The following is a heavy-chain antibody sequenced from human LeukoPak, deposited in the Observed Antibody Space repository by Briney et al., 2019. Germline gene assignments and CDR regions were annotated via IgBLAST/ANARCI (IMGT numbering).Heavy chain of an antibody. V-gene: IGHV4-34*01. CDR1: GGSFSGYY. D-gene: IGHD1-26*01. CDR2: INHSGST. J-gene: IGHJ4*02. Sequence: PSETLSLTCAVYGGSFSGYYWSWIRQPPGKGLEWIGEINHSGSTNYNPSLKSRVTISVDTSKNQFSLKLSSVTAADTAVYYCARGRWELLCPFDYWGQGTLVTVSS. CDR3: ARGRWELLCPFDY.